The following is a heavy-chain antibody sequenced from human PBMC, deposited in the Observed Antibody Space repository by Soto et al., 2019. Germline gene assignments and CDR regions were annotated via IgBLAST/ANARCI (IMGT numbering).Heavy chain of an antibody. J-gene: IGHJ6*02. CDR2: INPNSGGT. CDR3: ASLRFSYDFWSGYSYGMDV. CDR1: GYTFTGYY. V-gene: IGHV1-2*02. D-gene: IGHD3-3*01. Sequence: ASVKVSCKASGYTFTGYYMHWVRQAPGQGLEWMGWINPNSGGTNYAQKFQGRVTMTRDTSISTAYMELSRLRSDDTAVYYCASLRFSYDFWSGYSYGMDVWGQGTTVTVSS.